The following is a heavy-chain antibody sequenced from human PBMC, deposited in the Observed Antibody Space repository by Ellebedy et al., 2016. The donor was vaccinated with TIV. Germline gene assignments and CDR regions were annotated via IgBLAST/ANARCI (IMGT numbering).Heavy chain of an antibody. J-gene: IGHJ6*02. CDR1: GFTFSRFW. Sequence: GESLKISCAASGFTFSRFWMAWVRQPPGQGLVWVSRINADGSSTDYADSVKGRFTISRDNAKNTLYLEMNSLRAEDTAVYYCARGRERLGYYGMDVWGQGTTVTVSS. CDR2: INADGSST. V-gene: IGHV3-74*01. CDR3: ARGRERLGYYGMDV. D-gene: IGHD6-25*01.